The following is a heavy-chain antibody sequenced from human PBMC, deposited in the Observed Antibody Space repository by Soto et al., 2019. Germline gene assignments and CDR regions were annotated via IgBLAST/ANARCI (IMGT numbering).Heavy chain of an antibody. J-gene: IGHJ4*02. CDR2: ISYDGSNK. Sequence: QVQLVESGGGVVQPGRSLRLSCAASGFTFSSYAMHWVRQAPGKGLEWVAVISYDGSNKYYADSVKGRFTISRDNSKNPLDLQMNSLRAEDTAGYYCARDRENSGWGLDYWGQGTLVTVSS. CDR3: ARDRENSGWGLDY. D-gene: IGHD6-19*01. CDR1: GFTFSSYA. V-gene: IGHV3-30-3*01.